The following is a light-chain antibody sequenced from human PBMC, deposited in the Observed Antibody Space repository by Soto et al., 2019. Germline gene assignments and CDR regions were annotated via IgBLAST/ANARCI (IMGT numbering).Light chain of an antibody. CDR1: QSINSW. CDR3: QQYNGYPST. J-gene: IGKJ1*01. V-gene: IGKV1-5*03. CDR2: KAS. Sequence: DIQMTQSPSTLSASVGDRVTITCRASQSINSWLAWYQQKPGKAPKLLIYKASSLESGVPSRFSGSGSGTEFPLTVSSLQPDDFETYYCQQYNGYPSTFGQGTKVEIK.